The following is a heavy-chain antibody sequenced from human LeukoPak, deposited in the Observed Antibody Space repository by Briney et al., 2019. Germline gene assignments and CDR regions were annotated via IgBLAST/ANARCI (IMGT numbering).Heavy chain of an antibody. Sequence: ASVKVSCKASGYTFTSYAMHWVRQAPGQRLEWMGWINAGNGNTKYSQKFQGRVTITRDTSASTAYMELSSLRSEDTAVYYCARVGSSSWQRAFDIWGQGTMVTVSS. CDR3: ARVGSSSWQRAFDI. V-gene: IGHV1-3*01. D-gene: IGHD6-13*01. CDR1: GYTFTSYA. CDR2: INAGNGNT. J-gene: IGHJ3*02.